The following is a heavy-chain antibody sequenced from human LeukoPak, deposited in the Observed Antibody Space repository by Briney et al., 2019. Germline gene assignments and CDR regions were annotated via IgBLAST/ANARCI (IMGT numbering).Heavy chain of an antibody. D-gene: IGHD3-22*01. CDR2: INSDGSGT. J-gene: IGHJ4*02. Sequence: GGSLRLSCAASGFAFRIYWMHWVGHARGKGRGWVSRINSDGSGTYSDSGKGRFTISRDNANNMLYLQMNSLRADDTAVYYCTRDAQTCHSSGCWKPSDFWGQGALVTVSS. V-gene: IGHV3-74*01. CDR1: GFAFRIYW. CDR3: TRDAQTCHSSGCWKPSDF.